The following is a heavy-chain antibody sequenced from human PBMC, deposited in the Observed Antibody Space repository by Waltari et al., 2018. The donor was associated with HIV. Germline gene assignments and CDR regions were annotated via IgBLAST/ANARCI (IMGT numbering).Heavy chain of an antibody. CDR1: GGTFNNYY. Sequence: QVRLDQWGAGLLRPAETLSLTCAVYGGTFNNYYWTWIRQAPGKGREWLGEATQTGHATYNPSLKGRLPIVVDPSKNQGSVTLRSVRAADTAVYYCARGEGIILGDTSTLRIQETSSYYFGLDVWGHGTPVIIS. J-gene: IGHJ6*02. V-gene: IGHV4-34*01. CDR3: ARGEGIILGDTSTLRIQETSSYYFGLDV. CDR2: ATQTGHA. D-gene: IGHD3-16*01.